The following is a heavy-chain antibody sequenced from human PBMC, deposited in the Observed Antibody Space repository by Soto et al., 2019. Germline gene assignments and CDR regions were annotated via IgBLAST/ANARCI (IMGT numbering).Heavy chain of an antibody. V-gene: IGHV2-5*02. CDR1: GFSLTTSGVG. CDR3: ARSVSRLTLGPLGSFDY. CDR2: IYWDDDK. J-gene: IGHJ4*02. Sequence: SGPTLVNPTQTLTLTCTLSGFSLTTSGVGVGWIRQPPGKALEWLALIYWDDDKRYNPSLKSRLTITKDTSENQVVLTMTNMDPVDTATYYCARSVSRLTLGPLGSFDYWGQGALVTVPQ. D-gene: IGHD3-16*01.